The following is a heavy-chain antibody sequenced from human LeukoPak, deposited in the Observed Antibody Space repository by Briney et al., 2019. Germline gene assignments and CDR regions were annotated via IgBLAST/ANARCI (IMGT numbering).Heavy chain of an antibody. V-gene: IGHV5-51*01. CDR3: ARPGYYDILTGYYNFDY. Sequence: GESLKISCKGSGYSFTSYWVGWVRHMPGKGLEWMGIIYPGDSDTRYSPSFQGQVTISADKSISTAYLQWSSLKASDTAMYYCARPGYYDILTGYYNFDYWGQGTLVTVSS. J-gene: IGHJ4*02. D-gene: IGHD3-9*01. CDR1: GYSFTSYW. CDR2: IYPGDSDT.